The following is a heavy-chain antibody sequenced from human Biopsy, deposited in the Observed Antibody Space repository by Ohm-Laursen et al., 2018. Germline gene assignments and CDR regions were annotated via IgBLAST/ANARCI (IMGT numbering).Heavy chain of an antibody. CDR2: IYNTETT. Sequence: GTLSLTCTVSGGSISSSTTYYWAWLRQPPGKGLEWTGSIYNTETTFYNPSLKSRVTISVDTSTNQFSLKVSSVTAADTALYFCARHPTGFWFDPWGHGTLVTVSS. CDR3: ARHPTGFWFDP. V-gene: IGHV4-39*01. J-gene: IGHJ5*02. CDR1: GGSISSSTTYY.